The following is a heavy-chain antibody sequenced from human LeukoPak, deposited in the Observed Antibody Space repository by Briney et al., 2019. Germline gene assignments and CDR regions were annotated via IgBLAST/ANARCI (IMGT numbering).Heavy chain of an antibody. J-gene: IGHJ6*04. V-gene: IGHV3-23*01. Sequence: GASLRLSCAASGFTFSSYAMSWVRQAPGKGLEWVSAISGSGGSTYYADSVKGRFTISRDNSKNTLYLQMNSLRAEDTAVYYCAKKVDGSSGFYYYGMDVWGKGTTVTVSS. CDR1: GFTFSSYA. CDR3: AKKVDGSSGFYYYGMDV. CDR2: ISGSGGST. D-gene: IGHD6-6*01.